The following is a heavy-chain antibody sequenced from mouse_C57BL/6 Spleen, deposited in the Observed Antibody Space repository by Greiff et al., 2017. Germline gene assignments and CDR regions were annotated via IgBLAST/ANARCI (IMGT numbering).Heavy chain of an antibody. CDR1: GYSITSGYY. J-gene: IGHJ2*01. V-gene: IGHV3-6*01. CDR2: ISYDGSN. CDR3: AREDYYGSTYYFDY. Sequence: EVQVVESGPGLVKPSQSLSLTCSVSGYSITSGYYWNWIRQFPGNTLEWMGYISYDGSNNYNPSLKNRISITRDTSKTQFFLKLKSVTTEDTATYDCAREDYYGSTYYFDYWGQGTTLTVSS. D-gene: IGHD1-1*01.